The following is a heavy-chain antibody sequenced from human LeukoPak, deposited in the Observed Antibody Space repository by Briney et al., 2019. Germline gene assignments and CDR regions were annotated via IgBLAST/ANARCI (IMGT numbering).Heavy chain of an antibody. V-gene: IGHV3-11*04. D-gene: IGHD1-7*01. Sequence: PGGSLRLSCAASGFTFSDYYMSWIRQAPGKGLEWVSYISSSGSTIYYADSVKGRFTISRDNAKNSLYLQMNSLRAEDTAVYYCAREPTTRKYNAFDIWGQGTMVTVSS. J-gene: IGHJ3*02. CDR3: AREPTTRKYNAFDI. CDR2: ISSSGSTI. CDR1: GFTFSDYY.